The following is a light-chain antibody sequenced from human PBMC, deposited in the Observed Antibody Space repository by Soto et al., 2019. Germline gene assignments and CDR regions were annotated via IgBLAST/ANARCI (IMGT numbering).Light chain of an antibody. CDR1: QSIGSH. J-gene: IGKJ4*01. Sequence: EIQMTQSPSSLSASLGERATITCRASQSIGSHLSWYQQKPKQAPKLLIYDASNRPSGIPARFSGSGSGTDFTLTISSLEPEDFAIYYCQQSYNSRLTFGRGTKLEIK. V-gene: IGKV1-39*01. CDR2: DAS. CDR3: QQSYNSRLT.